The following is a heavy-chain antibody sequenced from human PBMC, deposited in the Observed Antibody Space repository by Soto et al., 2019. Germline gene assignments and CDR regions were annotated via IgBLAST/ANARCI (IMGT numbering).Heavy chain of an antibody. Sequence: VQLVESGGGLVQPGGSLRLSCEASAFTLSSYWMSWVRQAPGKGLEWVANIKPDGSEKYYVDSVKGRFIISRDNTKNSLYLQMSTLRPEDTAIYYCARDYEFGFDIWGQGTLVTVSS. CDR3: ARDYEFGFDI. J-gene: IGHJ3*02. CDR1: AFTLSSYW. V-gene: IGHV3-7*01. CDR2: IKPDGSEK. D-gene: IGHD3-22*01.